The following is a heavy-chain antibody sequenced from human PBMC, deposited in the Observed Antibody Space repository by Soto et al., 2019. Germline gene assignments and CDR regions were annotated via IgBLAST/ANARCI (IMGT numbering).Heavy chain of an antibody. Sequence: GESLKISCKGSGYNFAGYWIAWVRQMPGKGLELMGIIYPSDSDTRYRPSFQGQVTISADKSISTAYLQWSSLKASDTAMYYCATHRYSGSPSLDYWGQGTLVTVSS. CDR2: IYPSDSDT. CDR1: GYNFAGYW. V-gene: IGHV5-51*01. D-gene: IGHD1-26*01. CDR3: ATHRYSGSPSLDY. J-gene: IGHJ4*02.